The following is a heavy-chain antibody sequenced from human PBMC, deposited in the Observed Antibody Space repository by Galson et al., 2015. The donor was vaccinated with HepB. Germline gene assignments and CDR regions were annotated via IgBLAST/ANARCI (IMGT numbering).Heavy chain of an antibody. J-gene: IGHJ4*02. CDR2: IGSKANSYAT. V-gene: IGHV3-73*01. CDR3: ARLGDLSGYSSL. D-gene: IGHD6-13*01. Sequence: SLRLSCAASGFTFSSSAMRWVRQASGRGLEWVGRIGSKANSYATAYVASVKGRFTISRDDSKNTAFLQMNSLKTDDTAVYYCARLGDLSGYSSLWGQGTLVTVSS. CDR1: GFTFSSSA.